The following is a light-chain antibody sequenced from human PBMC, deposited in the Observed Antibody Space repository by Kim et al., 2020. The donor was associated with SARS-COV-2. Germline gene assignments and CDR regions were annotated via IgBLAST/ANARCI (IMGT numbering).Light chain of an antibody. V-gene: IGLV2-14*02. J-gene: IGLJ1*01. CDR1: GADMGSYNT. CDR2: DGS. Sequence: TASYAGRGADMGSYNTYCWYQQPPARVPSHILYDGSKRPSGISNRFSCSKAAKTASLSISGLQAEDEADYYCSSYTMSSSYVFGTGTKVTVL. CDR3: SSYTMSSSYV.